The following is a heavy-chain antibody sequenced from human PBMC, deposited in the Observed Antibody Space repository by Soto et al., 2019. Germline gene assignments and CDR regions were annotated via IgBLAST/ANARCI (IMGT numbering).Heavy chain of an antibody. CDR1: GFTFSSYS. J-gene: IGHJ3*02. CDR3: ARDLPRSAFDI. CDR2: ISSSSSYI. V-gene: IGHV3-21*01. Sequence: EVQLVESGGGLGKPGGSLRLSCAASGFTFSSYSMNWVRQAPGKGLEWVSSISSSSSYIYYADSVKGRFTISRDNAKNSLYLQMNSLRAEDTAVYYCARDLPRSAFDIWGQGTMVTVSS.